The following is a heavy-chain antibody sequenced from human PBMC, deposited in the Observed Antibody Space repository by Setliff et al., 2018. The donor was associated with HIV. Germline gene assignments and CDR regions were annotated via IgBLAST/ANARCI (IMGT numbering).Heavy chain of an antibody. Sequence: GASLKVSCKASGYTFTGYYMHWLRQAPGQGLEWMGWINPNGGGTNFAQKFQGRVTMTRDTSISTAYMELSRLRSDDTAVYYCAGNPDTSGYLYYYYYMDVWGKGTTVTVSS. J-gene: IGHJ6*03. CDR1: GYTFTGYY. CDR2: INPNGGGT. D-gene: IGHD3-22*01. CDR3: AGNPDTSGYLYYYYYMDV. V-gene: IGHV1-2*02.